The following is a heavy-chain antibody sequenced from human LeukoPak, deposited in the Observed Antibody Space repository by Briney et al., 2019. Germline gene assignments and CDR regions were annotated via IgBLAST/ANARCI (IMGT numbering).Heavy chain of an antibody. CDR1: GFIFSSYS. D-gene: IGHD2-15*01. CDR2: ISSVSSTI. Sequence: GGSLRLSCAASGFIFSSYSMNWVRQAPGKGLEWISFISSVSSTIYYADSVKGRFNISRDNVKNSLYLQMNGLRAEDTAVYYCARVHGGYPFDQWGQGTLVTVSS. J-gene: IGHJ4*02. CDR3: ARVHGGYPFDQ. V-gene: IGHV3-48*01.